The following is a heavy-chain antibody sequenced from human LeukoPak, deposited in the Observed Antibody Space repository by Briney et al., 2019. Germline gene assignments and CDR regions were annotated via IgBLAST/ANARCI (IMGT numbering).Heavy chain of an antibody. V-gene: IGHV1-8*01. CDR2: MNPNSGNT. D-gene: IGHD5-18*01. CDR1: GYTFTSYD. J-gene: IGHJ6*03. CDR3: ARGCSYGFYYYMDV. Sequence: GASVKVSCKASGYTFTSYDINWVRQATGQGLEWMGWMNPNSGNTGYAQKFQGRVTMTRNTSISTAYMELSSLRSKDTAVYYCARGCSYGFYYYMDVWGKGTTVTISS.